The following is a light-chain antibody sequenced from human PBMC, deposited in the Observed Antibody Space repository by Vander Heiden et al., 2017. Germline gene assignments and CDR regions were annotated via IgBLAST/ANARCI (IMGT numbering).Light chain of an antibody. CDR1: QSISNNY. Sequence: EIVLTQSPRTLSLSPGHRATLSCRASQSISNNYLNWYQQQPGQAPRLLIYGASNRATGIPDRFSGSGSGTDFTLTISRLEPEDFAVYYCHQDGSSPRTFGQGTKVDIK. J-gene: IGKJ1*01. CDR3: HQDGSSPRT. CDR2: GAS. V-gene: IGKV3-20*01.